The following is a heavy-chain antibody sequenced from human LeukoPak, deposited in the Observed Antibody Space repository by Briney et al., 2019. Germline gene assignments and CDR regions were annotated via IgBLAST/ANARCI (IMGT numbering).Heavy chain of an antibody. CDR2: ISWNSGSI. CDR3: AKDFRYCSSTSCYTGGYFDY. J-gene: IGHJ4*02. CDR1: GFTFDDYA. Sequence: SLRLSCAASGFTFDDYAMHWVRQAPGKGLQWVSGISWNSGSIGYADSVKGRFTISRDNAKNSLYLQMNSLRAEDTALYYCAKDFRYCSSTSCYTGGYFDYWGQGTLLTVSS. D-gene: IGHD2-2*02. V-gene: IGHV3-9*01.